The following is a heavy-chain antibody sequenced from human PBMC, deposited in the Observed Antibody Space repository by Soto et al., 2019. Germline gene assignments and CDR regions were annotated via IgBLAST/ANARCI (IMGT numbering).Heavy chain of an antibody. Sequence: QVQLVESGGGVVQPGRSLRLSCAASGFTFSSYAMHWVRQAPGKGLEWVAVISYDGSNKYYADSVKGRFTISRDNSKNTLYLQMNSLRAEDTAVYYCARGRRELLPLPSGYWGQGTLVTVSS. D-gene: IGHD1-26*01. CDR2: ISYDGSNK. CDR3: ARGRRELLPLPSGY. J-gene: IGHJ4*02. V-gene: IGHV3-30-3*01. CDR1: GFTFSSYA.